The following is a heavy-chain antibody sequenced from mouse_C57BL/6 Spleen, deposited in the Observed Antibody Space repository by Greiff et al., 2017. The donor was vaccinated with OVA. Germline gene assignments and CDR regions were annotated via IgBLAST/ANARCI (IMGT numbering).Heavy chain of an antibody. CDR2: INPNNGGT. Sequence: VQLQQSGPELVKPGASVKMSCKASGYTFTDYNMHWVKQSHGKRLEWIGYINPNNGGTSYNQKFKGKATLTVNKSSSTAYMELRSLTSEDSAVYYCARSGITTVANFDYWGQGTTLTVSS. J-gene: IGHJ2*01. CDR1: GYTFTDYN. D-gene: IGHD1-1*01. CDR3: ARSGITTVANFDY. V-gene: IGHV1-22*01.